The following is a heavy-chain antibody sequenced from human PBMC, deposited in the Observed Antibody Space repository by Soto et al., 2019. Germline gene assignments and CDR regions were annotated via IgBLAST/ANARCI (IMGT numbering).Heavy chain of an antibody. CDR3: ARDLMVRGSYPNWFDP. D-gene: IGHD3-10*01. CDR1: GYTFTSYG. CDR2: ISAYNGNT. J-gene: IGHJ5*02. V-gene: IGHV1-18*01. Sequence: ASVKVSCKASGYTFTSYGISWVRQAPGQGLEWMGWISAYNGNTNYARKLQGRVTMTTDTSTSTAYMELRSLRSDDTAVYYCARDLMVRGSYPNWFDPWGQGTLVTVSS.